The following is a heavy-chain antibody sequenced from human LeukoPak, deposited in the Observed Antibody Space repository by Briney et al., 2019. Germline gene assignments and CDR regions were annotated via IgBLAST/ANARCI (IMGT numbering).Heavy chain of an antibody. Sequence: GGSLRLSCAASGFIFSNYAMSWVRQAPGKGLEWVSTIGRSADSTVYTDSVQGRFTISRDNSKNTLYLQMNSLRAEDTAVYYWLSDGEDHLSFNSFLWGTGTLVTVSP. CDR2: IGRSADST. CDR3: LSDGEDHLSFNSFL. V-gene: IGHV3-23*01. J-gene: IGHJ4*02. CDR1: GFIFSNYA. D-gene: IGHD3-10*01.